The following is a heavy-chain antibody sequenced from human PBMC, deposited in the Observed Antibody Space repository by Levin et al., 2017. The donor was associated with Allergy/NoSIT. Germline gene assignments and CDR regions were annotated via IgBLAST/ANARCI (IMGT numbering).Heavy chain of an antibody. D-gene: IGHD4-17*01. V-gene: IGHV4-4*02. CDR1: GGAICSTNW. CDR2: IHHSGST. Sequence: PSQTLSLTCAVSGGAICSTNWWSWVRQPPGKGLEWIAEIHHSGSTNYNPSLESRVTISVDKSQNQFSLRLRSVTAADTAVYYCASLRAGDYPYYYMDVWGQGTTVTVSS. CDR3: ASLRAGDYPYYYMDV. J-gene: IGHJ6*03.